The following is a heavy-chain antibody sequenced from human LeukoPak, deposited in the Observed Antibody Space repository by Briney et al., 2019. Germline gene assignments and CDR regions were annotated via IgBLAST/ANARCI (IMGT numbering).Heavy chain of an antibody. V-gene: IGHV4-61*02. D-gene: IGHD3-22*01. Sequence: PSQTLSLTCTVSGGSISSGSYYWSWIRQPAGKGLEWIGRLYTTGSTNYNPSLKSRVTISVDTSKNQFSLKLSSVTAADTAVYYCARSSYYYDSSGYYYAENVFDYWGQGTLVTVSS. J-gene: IGHJ4*02. CDR1: GGSISSGSYY. CDR2: LYTTGST. CDR3: ARSSYYYDSSGYYYAENVFDY.